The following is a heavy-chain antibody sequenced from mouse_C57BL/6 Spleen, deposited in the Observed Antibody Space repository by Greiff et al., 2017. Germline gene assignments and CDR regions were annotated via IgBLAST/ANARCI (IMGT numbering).Heavy chain of an antibody. J-gene: IGHJ4*01. Sequence: EVKLVESGGGLVKPGGSLKLSCAASGFTFSDYGMHWVRQAAEKGLEWVAYISSGSSTIYYADTVKGRFTISRDNAKNTLFLQMTSLRSEDTAMYYCARPHYYGSSYFYAMDYWGQGTSVTVSS. V-gene: IGHV5-17*01. CDR3: ARPHYYGSSYFYAMDY. D-gene: IGHD1-1*01. CDR2: ISSGSSTI. CDR1: GFTFSDYG.